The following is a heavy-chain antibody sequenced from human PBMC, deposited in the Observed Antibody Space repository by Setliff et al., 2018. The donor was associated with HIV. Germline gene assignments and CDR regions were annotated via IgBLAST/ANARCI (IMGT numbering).Heavy chain of an antibody. V-gene: IGHV4-39*01. CDR2: IYYSGST. D-gene: IGHD3-3*01. CDR3: ARCYYNFWSGYPLDYMDV. J-gene: IGHJ6*03. CDR1: GGSISSSSYY. Sequence: PSETLSLTCTVSGGSISSSSYYWGWIRQPPGKGLEWIGSIYYSGSTYHNPSLKSRVTISVATSKNQFFLQLSSVTSAATAVYCCARCYYNFWSGYPLDYMDVWGKGTTVAVSS.